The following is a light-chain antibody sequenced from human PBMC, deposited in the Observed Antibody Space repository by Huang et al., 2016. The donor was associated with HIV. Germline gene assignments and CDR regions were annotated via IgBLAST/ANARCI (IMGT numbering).Light chain of an antibody. J-gene: IGKJ1*01. V-gene: IGKV1-5*01. CDR2: DGS. CDR3: QQYNSFPGT. Sequence: DTRLTQSPSTLSASVGDRVTITCRASTSIGSWLAWYHQKPGKAPKLLMYDGSTLESGVPSGFSGSRSGTEFTLTISSLQPENLGTYYCQQYNSFPGTFGQGTKVEI. CDR1: TSIGSW.